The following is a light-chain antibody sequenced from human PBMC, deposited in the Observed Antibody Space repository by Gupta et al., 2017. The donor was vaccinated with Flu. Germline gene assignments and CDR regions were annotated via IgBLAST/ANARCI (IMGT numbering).Light chain of an antibody. CDR1: KSISEW. J-gene: IGKJ1*01. CDR2: DAS. CDR3: QQYNGWRT. Sequence: SPSSMSASVGDRGTSPGRDRKSISEWLDWEQQKPAHAPKLIIYDASRVERGATSRFSGSGGGKEFTLTSSRLQHEDCENYYGQQYNGWRTFGQGTKVEI. V-gene: IGKV1-5*01.